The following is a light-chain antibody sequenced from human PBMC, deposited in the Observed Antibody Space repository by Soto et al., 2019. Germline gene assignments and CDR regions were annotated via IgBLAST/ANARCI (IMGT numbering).Light chain of an antibody. V-gene: IGKV1-9*01. J-gene: IGKJ4*01. CDR3: QQLSRYPLT. CDR2: GAK. CDR1: QAISNY. Sequence: DIQMTQSPSFLSASVGDRVTITCRASQAISNYLNWYQQKPGKAPNLLIFGAKTLQSGVPSRFSGSGSETEFSLTIRALQPEDFATYYCQQLSRYPLTFGGGTKVDI.